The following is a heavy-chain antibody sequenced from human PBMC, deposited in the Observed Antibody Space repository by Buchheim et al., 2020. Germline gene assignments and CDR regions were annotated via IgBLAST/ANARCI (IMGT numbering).Heavy chain of an antibody. CDR1: GHTARNYY. D-gene: IGHD2-15*01. CDR2: INPSGDIT. J-gene: IGHJ4*02. CDR3: ASGLYCTGGTCYRIFDQ. Sequence: QVHLVQSGAEQKKPGASVMVSCKASGHTARNYYLHWVRQAPGQGLEWMGMINPSGDITSYAQKFQDRVTMTRDTSTSTVYMELSSLRSEDTAMYYCASGLYCTGGTCYRIFDQWGQGTL. V-gene: IGHV1-46*01.